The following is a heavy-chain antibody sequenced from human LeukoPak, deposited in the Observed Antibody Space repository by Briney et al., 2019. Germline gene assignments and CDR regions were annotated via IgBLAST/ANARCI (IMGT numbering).Heavy chain of an antibody. J-gene: IGHJ3*02. V-gene: IGHV3-48*01. CDR2: ISSSSSTI. CDR3: ARGGYCSSTSCKYAFDI. CDR1: GFTLSSYS. D-gene: IGHD2-2*01. Sequence: PGGPLGPSVEASGFTLSSYSLNWFRQAPGKGREGVSYISSSSSTIYYADSVKGRFTISRDNAKNSLYLQMNSLRAEDTAVYYCARGGYCSSTSCKYAFDIWGQGTMVTVSS.